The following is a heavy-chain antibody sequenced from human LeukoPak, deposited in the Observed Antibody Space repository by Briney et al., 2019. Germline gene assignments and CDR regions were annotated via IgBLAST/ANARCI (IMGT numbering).Heavy chain of an antibody. D-gene: IGHD2-2*01. CDR3: ARDIVVVPADVTFYYYYGMDV. Sequence: ASVKVSCKVSGYTLTELSMHWVRQAPGKGLEWMGGFDPEDGETIYAQKFQGRVTITADESTSTAYMELSSLRSEDTAVYYCARDIVVVPADVTFYYYYGMDVWGQGTTVTVSS. CDR1: GYTLTELS. CDR2: FDPEDGET. V-gene: IGHV1-24*01. J-gene: IGHJ6*02.